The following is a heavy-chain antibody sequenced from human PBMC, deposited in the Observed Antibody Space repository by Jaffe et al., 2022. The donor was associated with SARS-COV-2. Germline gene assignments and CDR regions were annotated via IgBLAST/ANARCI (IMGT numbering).Heavy chain of an antibody. CDR1: GFTFSNAW. Sequence: EVQLVESGGGLVKPGGSLRLSCAASGFTFSNAWMSWVRQAPGKGLEWVGRIKSKTDGGTTDYAAPVKGRFTISRDDSKNTLYLQMNSLKTEDTAVYYCTTDLPVWGSGWYPPVGAFDIWGQGTMVTVSS. CDR2: IKSKTDGGTT. J-gene: IGHJ3*02. D-gene: IGHD6-19*01. V-gene: IGHV3-15*01. CDR3: TTDLPVWGSGWYPPVGAFDI.